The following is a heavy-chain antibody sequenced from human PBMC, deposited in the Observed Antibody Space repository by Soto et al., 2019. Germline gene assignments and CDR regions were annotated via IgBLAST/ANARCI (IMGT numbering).Heavy chain of an antibody. J-gene: IGHJ5*02. CDR3: ARVVPGAEAWFGP. CDR2: MNPDSGHA. Sequence: ASVKVSCKASGYTFTNSDINWVRQAPGQGLEWMGWMNPDSGHAAYAQKFQGRVTLTTSTSTSTVYMEMRSLGSEDTAVYYCARVVPGAEAWFGPWGQGTLVTVSS. V-gene: IGHV1-8*01. D-gene: IGHD2-2*01. CDR1: GYTFTNSD.